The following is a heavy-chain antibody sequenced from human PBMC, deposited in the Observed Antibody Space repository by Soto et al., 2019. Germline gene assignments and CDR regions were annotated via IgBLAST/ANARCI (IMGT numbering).Heavy chain of an antibody. CDR3: ATRDTSRFY. D-gene: IGHD6-13*01. V-gene: IGHV4-4*02. CDR1: GVSISSHDW. Sequence: QVQLQEAGPGLVKPWRTLSLTCAVSGVSISSHDWWTWVRKPPGKGLEWIGERHRSGNTNYNSSLESLVTISVDKSKNQFSLNLSSVTVADTAVYYRATRDTSRFYWGQGTLVTVSS. J-gene: IGHJ4*02. CDR2: RHRSGNT.